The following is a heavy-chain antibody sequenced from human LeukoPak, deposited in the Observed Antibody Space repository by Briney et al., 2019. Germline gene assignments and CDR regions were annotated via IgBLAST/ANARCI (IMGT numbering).Heavy chain of an antibody. D-gene: IGHD3-22*01. CDR1: GGTFSSCA. V-gene: IGHV1-69*05. CDR2: IIPIFGTA. CDR3: ARDSHYYDSSGYWFEH. Sequence: SVKVSCKASGGTFSSCAISWVRQAPGQGLEWMGRIIPIFGTANYAQKFQGRVTITTDESTSTAYMELSSLRSEDTAVYYCARDSHYYDSSGYWFEHWGQGTLVTVSS. J-gene: IGHJ1*01.